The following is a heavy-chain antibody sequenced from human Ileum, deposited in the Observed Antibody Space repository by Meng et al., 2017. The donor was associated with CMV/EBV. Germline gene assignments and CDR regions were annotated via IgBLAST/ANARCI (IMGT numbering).Heavy chain of an antibody. V-gene: IGHV4-39*01. Sequence: ASVSSGSSTYYCGWIRQPPGKVLEWIGYIYSTGRPYYSPSLKSRVTMSVDSSKTQFSLKLTSVTASDTAVYYCVRFSGYFGTTFDYWGQGTLVTVSS. CDR2: IYSTGRP. CDR1: SVSSGSSTYY. CDR3: VRFSGYFGTTFDY. D-gene: IGHD3-22*01. J-gene: IGHJ4*02.